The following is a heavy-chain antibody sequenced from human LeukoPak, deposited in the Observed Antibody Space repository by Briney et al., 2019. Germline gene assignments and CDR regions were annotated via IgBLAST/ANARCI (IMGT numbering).Heavy chain of an antibody. CDR1: GYSISTGHY. Sequence: SETLSLTCTVSGYSISTGHYWGWIRQPPGKGLEWIGSVYEGETTYYNPSLKTRLTISVDTSKNQFSLKLSSVTAADTAVYYCASNWSDFDYWGQGIRVTVSS. D-gene: IGHD1-1*01. CDR3: ASNWSDFDY. V-gene: IGHV4-38-2*02. J-gene: IGHJ4*02. CDR2: VYEGETT.